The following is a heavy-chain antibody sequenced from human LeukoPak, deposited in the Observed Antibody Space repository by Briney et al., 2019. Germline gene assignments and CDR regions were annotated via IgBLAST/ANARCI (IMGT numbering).Heavy chain of an antibody. D-gene: IGHD5-12*01. CDR3: ARDPYSGYDLQAFDY. Sequence: PGGSLRLSCAASGFTFSSYSMNWVRQAPGMGLEWISYISSSSSSIYYADSVKGRFTISRVNAKNSLYLQMSSLRAEDTAVYYCARDPYSGYDLQAFDYWGQGTLVTVSS. CDR2: ISSSSSSI. V-gene: IGHV3-48*01. J-gene: IGHJ4*02. CDR1: GFTFSSYS.